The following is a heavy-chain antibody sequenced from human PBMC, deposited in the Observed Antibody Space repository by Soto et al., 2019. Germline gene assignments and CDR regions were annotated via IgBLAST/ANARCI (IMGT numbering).Heavy chain of an antibody. CDR2: ISGSGGST. CDR3: AKEGGGGRNYYYTMDV. J-gene: IGHJ6*02. CDR1: GFTFISQA. Sequence: GSLRLSCAASGFTFISQAIIFFRHSPGKGLELVSGISGSGGSTYYADSVKGRFTISRDNSKNTLYLQMNSLRAEDTAVYYCAKEGGGGRNYYYTMDVWGQGTTVTVSS. V-gene: IGHV3-23*01. D-gene: IGHD2-15*01.